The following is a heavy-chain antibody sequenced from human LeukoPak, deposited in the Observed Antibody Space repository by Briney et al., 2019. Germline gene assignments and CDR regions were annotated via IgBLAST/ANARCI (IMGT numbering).Heavy chain of an antibody. CDR1: GFTFSSYA. Sequence: GGSLRLSCAASGFTFSSYAMHWVRQAPGKGLEWVAVISYDGSNKYYADSVKGRFTISRDNSKNTLYPQMNSLRAEDTAVYYCATGPSRGYDSPVGMDVWGQGTTVTVSS. CDR3: ATGPSRGYDSPVGMDV. CDR2: ISYDGSNK. J-gene: IGHJ6*02. V-gene: IGHV3-30-3*01. D-gene: IGHD3-22*01.